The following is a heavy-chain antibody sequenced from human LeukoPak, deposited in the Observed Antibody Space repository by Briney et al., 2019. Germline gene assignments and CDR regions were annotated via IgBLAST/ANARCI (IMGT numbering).Heavy chain of an antibody. D-gene: IGHD3-10*01. V-gene: IGHV4-4*07. Sequence: SETLSLTCTVSGGSISSYYWSWIRQPAGKGLKWIGRIYTSGSTNYNPSLKSRVTISVDKSKNQFSLKLSSVTAADTSVYYCASTYYYGSGSIYYYYMDVWGKGTTVTVSS. CDR3: ASTYYYGSGSIYYYYMDV. CDR2: IYTSGST. J-gene: IGHJ6*03. CDR1: GGSISSYY.